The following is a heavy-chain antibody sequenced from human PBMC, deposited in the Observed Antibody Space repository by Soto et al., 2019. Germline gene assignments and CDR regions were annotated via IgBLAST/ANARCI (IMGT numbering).Heavy chain of an antibody. CDR3: AKNLPRTGRFDY. J-gene: IGHJ4*02. CDR1: GASITSTTYF. V-gene: IGHV4-39*01. Sequence: SETLSLTCTLSGASITSTTYFWAWIRKPPGKGXEXVGXXYXSXXXHXXXXLKSRVTISVDRSKNQFSLQMSSVTAADTAVYYCAKNLPRTGRFDYWGQGSLVTVS. CDR2: XYXSXXX.